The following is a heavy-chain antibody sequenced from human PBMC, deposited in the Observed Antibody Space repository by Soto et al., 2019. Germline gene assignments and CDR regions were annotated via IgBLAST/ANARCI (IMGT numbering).Heavy chain of an antibody. CDR3: ARDRCINSVCYAPSDY. CDR2: ISGSGTST. Sequence: EVQLLESGGDLVQPGGSLRLSCAPSGFTFSNYAMTWVRQAPGKGLEWVSGISGSGTSTYYADSVKGRFTVSRDNSQNTPDPQMGSLRAEDMAVYYCARDRCINSVCYAPSDYWGQGTLVTVSS. J-gene: IGHJ4*02. V-gene: IGHV3-23*01. D-gene: IGHD2-8*01. CDR1: GFTFSNYA.